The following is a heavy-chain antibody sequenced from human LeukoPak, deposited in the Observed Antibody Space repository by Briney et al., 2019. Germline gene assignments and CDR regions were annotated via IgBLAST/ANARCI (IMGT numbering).Heavy chain of an antibody. CDR1: GGSISSSSYY. V-gene: IGHV4-39*01. CDR3: ARLPLGY. Sequence: SETLSLTCTVSGGSISSSSYYWGWIRQPPGKGLEWIGSIYYSGSTYYNPSLKSRVTISVDTSKNQFSLKLSSVTAADTAVYYWARLPLGYWGQGTLVTVSS. D-gene: IGHD3-16*01. CDR2: IYYSGST. J-gene: IGHJ4*02.